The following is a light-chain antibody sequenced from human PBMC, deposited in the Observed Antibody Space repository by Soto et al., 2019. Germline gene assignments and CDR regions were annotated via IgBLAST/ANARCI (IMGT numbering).Light chain of an antibody. CDR1: QSVSSSY. CDR3: QRYGNSLT. Sequence: VLTQSPGSLSLSPGERATLSCTASQSVSSSYLAWYQQKPGQAPRLLIYGASSRAIGIPDRFSDSGSGTDFTLTISRLEPEDFAVYYCQRYGNSLTVGGGTKVEIK. J-gene: IGKJ4*01. CDR2: GAS. V-gene: IGKV3-20*01.